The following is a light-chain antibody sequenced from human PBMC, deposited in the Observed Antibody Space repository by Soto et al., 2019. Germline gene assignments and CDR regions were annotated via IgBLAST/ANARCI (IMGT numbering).Light chain of an antibody. CDR3: RQLSSWPLA. J-gene: IGKJ4*01. CDR2: DSF. Sequence: EIVLTQSPATLSLSPGERATLSCRASQSVGSYFAWYQQKPGQAPRLLIYDSFSSATGIPSRFSGSGSGTDFTLTISSLEPEDFAVYFCRQLSSWPLAFGGGTMVEIK. V-gene: IGKV3-11*01. CDR1: QSVGSY.